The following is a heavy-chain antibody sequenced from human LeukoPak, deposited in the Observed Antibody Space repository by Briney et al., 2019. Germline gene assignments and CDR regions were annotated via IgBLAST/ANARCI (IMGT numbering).Heavy chain of an antibody. V-gene: IGHV3-7*01. CDR3: ARDDCSSISCYHNWFDP. CDR2: IKQDGSEK. J-gene: IGHJ5*02. Sequence: GGSLRLSCAASGFTVSSYWMSWVRQAPGKGLEWVANIKQDGSEKYYVDSVKGRFTISRDNAKNSLYLQMNSLRAEDTAVYYCARDDCSSISCYHNWFDPWGQGTLVTVSS. D-gene: IGHD2-2*01. CDR1: GFTVSSYW.